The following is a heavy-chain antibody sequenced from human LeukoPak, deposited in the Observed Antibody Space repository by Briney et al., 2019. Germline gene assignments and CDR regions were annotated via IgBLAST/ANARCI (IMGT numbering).Heavy chain of an antibody. V-gene: IGHV3-7*01. CDR2: IKQDGSEK. CDR1: GFTFSSYW. CDR3: ATRDLYYYDSSGYYPFGY. D-gene: IGHD3-22*01. J-gene: IGHJ4*02. Sequence: GGSLRLSCAASGFTFSSYWMSWVRQAPGKGLEWVANIKQDGSEKYYVDSVKGRFTISRDNAKNSLYLQMNSLRAEDTAVYYCATRDLYYYDSSGYYPFGYWGQGTLVTVSS.